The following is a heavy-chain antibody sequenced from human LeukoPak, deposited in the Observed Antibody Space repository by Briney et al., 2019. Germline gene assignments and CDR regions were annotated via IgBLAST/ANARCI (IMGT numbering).Heavy chain of an antibody. CDR1: GFTFSSYG. Sequence: PGGSLRLSCAASGFTFSSYGMPWVRQAPGKGLEWVAVIWYHGTNKYYADSVKGRFTISRDNSKNTLYLQMNSLRAEDTAVYYCAVGEGQWPFRWGQGTLVTVSS. V-gene: IGHV3-33*01. J-gene: IGHJ4*02. CDR2: IWYHGTNK. CDR3: AVGEGQWPFR. D-gene: IGHD6-19*01.